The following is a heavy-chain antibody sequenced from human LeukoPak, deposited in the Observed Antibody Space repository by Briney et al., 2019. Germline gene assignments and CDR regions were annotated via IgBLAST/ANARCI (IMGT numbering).Heavy chain of an antibody. J-gene: IGHJ4*02. D-gene: IGHD3-22*01. CDR3: ASFTYYYDSSGYYPDY. Sequence: ASVKVSCKASGYTFTGYYMHWVRQAPGQGLEWMGWINPNSGGTNYAQKFQGRVTMTRDTSISTAYMELSRLRSDDTAVYYCASFTYYYDSSGYYPDYWGQGTLVTVSS. V-gene: IGHV1-2*02. CDR1: GYTFTGYY. CDR2: INPNSGGT.